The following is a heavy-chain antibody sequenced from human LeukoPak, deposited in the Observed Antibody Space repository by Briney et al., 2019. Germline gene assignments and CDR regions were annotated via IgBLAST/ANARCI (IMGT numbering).Heavy chain of an antibody. CDR3: ARDEGSSWYTDAFDI. Sequence: PSETLSLTCTVSGGSISSYYWSWIRQPPGKGLEWLGYIYYSGSTNYNPSLKSRVTISVDTSKNQFSLKLSSVTAADTAVYYCARDEGSSWYTDAFDIWGQGTMVTVSS. CDR1: GGSISSYY. D-gene: IGHD6-13*01. V-gene: IGHV4-59*01. J-gene: IGHJ3*02. CDR2: IYYSGST.